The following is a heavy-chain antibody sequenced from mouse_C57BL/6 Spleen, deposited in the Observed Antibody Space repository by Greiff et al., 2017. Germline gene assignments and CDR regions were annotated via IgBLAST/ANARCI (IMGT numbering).Heavy chain of an antibody. CDR3: ARGYDDSAY. CDR2: IYPGSGNT. Sequence: QVQLQQSGPELVKPGASVKISCKASGYSFTSYYIHWVKQRPGQGLEWIGWIYPGSGNTKYNEKFKGKATLTADTSSSTANMQLSSLTSEDSAVYYCARGYDDSAYWGQGTLVTVSA. J-gene: IGHJ3*01. D-gene: IGHD2-12*01. CDR1: GYSFTSYY. V-gene: IGHV1-66*01.